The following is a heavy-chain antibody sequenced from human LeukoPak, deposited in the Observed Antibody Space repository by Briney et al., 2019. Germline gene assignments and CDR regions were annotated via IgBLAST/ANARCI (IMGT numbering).Heavy chain of an antibody. D-gene: IGHD6-6*01. CDR1: GFTFSSYW. V-gene: IGHV3-74*01. J-gene: IGHJ4*02. CDR2: INSDGSST. CDR3: ESPWSGYSGSLGN. Sequence: GGSLRLSCAASGFTFSSYWMHWVRQAPGKGLVWVSRINSDGSSTTYADSVKGRFTISRDNAKNTLYLQMNSLRAEDTAVFYFESPWSGYSGSLGNGAQGPRAPVS.